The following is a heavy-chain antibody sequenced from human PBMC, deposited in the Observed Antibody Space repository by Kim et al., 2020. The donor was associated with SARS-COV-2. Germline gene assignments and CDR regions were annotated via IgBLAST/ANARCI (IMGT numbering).Heavy chain of an antibody. J-gene: IGHJ6*02. Sequence: ASVKVSCKASGYTFTSYAMHWVRQAPGQRLEWMGWINAGNGNTKYSQKFQGRVTITRDTSASTAYMELSSLRSEDTAVYYCARVPFITMVRGVTNPNYYYYYGMDVWGQGTTVTVSS. CDR1: GYTFTSYA. D-gene: IGHD3-10*01. V-gene: IGHV1-3*01. CDR2: INAGNGNT. CDR3: ARVPFITMVRGVTNPNYYYYYGMDV.